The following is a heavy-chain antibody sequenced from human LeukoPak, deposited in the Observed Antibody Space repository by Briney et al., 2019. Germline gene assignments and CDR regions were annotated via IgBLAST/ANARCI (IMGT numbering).Heavy chain of an antibody. D-gene: IGHD3-9*01. V-gene: IGHV1-3*01. CDR3: ARSRLRYFDWLLHN. J-gene: IGHJ4*02. CDR2: INAGNGNT. CDR1: GYTFTSYA. Sequence: ASVKVSCKASGYTFTSYAMHWVRQAPGQRLEWMGWINAGNGNTKYSQKFQGRVTITRDTSASTAYMELSSLRSEDTAVYYCARSRLRYFDWLLHNWGQGTLVTVSS.